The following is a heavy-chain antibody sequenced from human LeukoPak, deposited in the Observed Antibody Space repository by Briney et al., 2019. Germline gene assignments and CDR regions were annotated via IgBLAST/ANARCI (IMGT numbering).Heavy chain of an antibody. V-gene: IGHV1-2*02. CDR2: INPNSGGT. Sequence: ASVKVSCKASGYTFTCYYMHWVRQAPGQGLEWMGWINPNSGGTNYAQKFQGRVTMTRDTSISTAYMELSRLRSDDTAVYYCAREGGYSSGWYYYYYYMDVWGKGTTVTISS. CDR3: AREGGYSSGWYYYYYYMDV. D-gene: IGHD6-19*01. CDR1: GYTFTCYY. J-gene: IGHJ6*03.